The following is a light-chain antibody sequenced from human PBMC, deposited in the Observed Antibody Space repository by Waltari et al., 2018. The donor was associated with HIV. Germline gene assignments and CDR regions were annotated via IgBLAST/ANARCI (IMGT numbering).Light chain of an antibody. J-gene: IGLJ2*01. Sequence: QPALTQPASVSGSTGQSLTISCTGTSSDVVSYRLVSWYQHHPGTAPKLMIYEGNNRSSVVSNLYFGCKTDNTASLTTSGLQADDGADYFCSSYTSFSTVLIGGGTKLTVL. CDR3: SSYTSFSTVL. V-gene: IGLV2-23*01. CDR1: SSDVVSYRL. CDR2: EGN.